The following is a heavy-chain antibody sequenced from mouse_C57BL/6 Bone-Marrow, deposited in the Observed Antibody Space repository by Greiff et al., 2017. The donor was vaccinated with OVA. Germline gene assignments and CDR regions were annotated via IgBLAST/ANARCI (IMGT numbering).Heavy chain of an antibody. CDR3: AIGGGDNY. Sequence: VQLQQPGAELVKPGASVKVSCKASGYTFTSYWMHWVKQRPGQGLVWIGRIHPSDSDTNYIQKFTGKATLTVDKSSSPAYMLLSSLTSEDSAVYCWAIGGGDNYWGQGTTLTVSS. J-gene: IGHJ2*01. CDR1: GYTFTSYW. CDR2: IHPSDSDT. V-gene: IGHV1-74*01.